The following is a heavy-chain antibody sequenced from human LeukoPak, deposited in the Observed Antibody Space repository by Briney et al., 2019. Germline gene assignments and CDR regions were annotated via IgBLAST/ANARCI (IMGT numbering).Heavy chain of an antibody. Sequence: SGGSLRLSCAASGFPFSSHWLTWFRQSPGKGLEWVALINHDGSEKYYVDSVKGRFTISRDNAESSLYLQMNSLRAEDTAVYYCARWEVGAQNGGCDYWGQGTLVTVSS. CDR3: ARWEVGAQNGGCDY. V-gene: IGHV3-7*01. CDR1: GFPFSSHW. CDR2: INHDGSEK. J-gene: IGHJ4*02. D-gene: IGHD1-26*01.